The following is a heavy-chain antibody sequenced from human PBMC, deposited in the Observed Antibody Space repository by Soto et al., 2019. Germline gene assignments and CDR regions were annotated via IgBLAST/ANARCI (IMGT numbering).Heavy chain of an antibody. V-gene: IGHV1-69*12. D-gene: IGHD2-15*01. J-gene: IGHJ5*02. CDR1: GGTFSSYA. Sequence: QVQLVQSGAEVKKPGSSVKVSCKASGGTFSSYAISWVRQAPGQGLEWMGGIIPIFGTANYAQKFQGRVTIAADESMSTGYMELSSLRSEDTAVYYCARGRRCGGSSLGWFDPWGQGTLVTVSS. CDR3: ARGRRCGGSSLGWFDP. CDR2: IIPIFGTA.